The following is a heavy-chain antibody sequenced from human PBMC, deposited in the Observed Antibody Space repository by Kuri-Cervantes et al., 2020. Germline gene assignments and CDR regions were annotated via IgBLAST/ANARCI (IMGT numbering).Heavy chain of an antibody. J-gene: IGHJ4*02. CDR1: GYTFTNYL. CDR2: INPSNGDT. CDR3: ATTQSDSSWFDY. Sequence: ASVKVSCKASGYTFTNYLMHWVRQAPGQRLEWMGWINPSNGDTFYSQKFQGRVTITRDTSATTVYMELSSLRSEDTAVFYCATTQSDSSWFDYWGQGTLVTVSS. V-gene: IGHV1-3*01. D-gene: IGHD6-13*01.